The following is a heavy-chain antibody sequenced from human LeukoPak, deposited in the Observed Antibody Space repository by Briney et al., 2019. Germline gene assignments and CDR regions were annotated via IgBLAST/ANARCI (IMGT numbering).Heavy chain of an antibody. J-gene: IGHJ2*01. V-gene: IGHV3-48*03. Sequence: PGGSLRLSCAASGFTFSSYEMNWVRQAPGKGLEWVSYISSGSTIYYADSVKGRFTISRDNAKNSLYLQMNSPRAEDTAVYYCARDSPNYDILTGYPYWYFDLWGRGTLVTVSS. CDR1: GFTFSSYE. CDR3: ARDSPNYDILTGYPYWYFDL. CDR2: ISSGSTI. D-gene: IGHD3-9*01.